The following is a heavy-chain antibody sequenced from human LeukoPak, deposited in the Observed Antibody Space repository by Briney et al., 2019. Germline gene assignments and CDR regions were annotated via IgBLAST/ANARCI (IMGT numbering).Heavy chain of an antibody. CDR1: GFTFSSYW. J-gene: IGHJ4*02. Sequence: GGSLRLSCAASGFTFSSYWMSWVRQAPGMELEWVANIKQDGSEKYYVDSVKGRFTISRDNAKNSLYLQMNSLRAEDTALYYCAKDIVGATTSCFDYWGQGTLVTVSS. CDR3: AKDIVGATTSCFDY. D-gene: IGHD1-26*01. CDR2: IKQDGSEK. V-gene: IGHV3-7*03.